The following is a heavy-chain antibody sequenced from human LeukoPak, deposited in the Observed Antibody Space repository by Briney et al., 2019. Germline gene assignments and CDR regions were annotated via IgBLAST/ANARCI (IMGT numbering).Heavy chain of an antibody. J-gene: IGHJ3*02. CDR1: GGSFGGYY. CDR2: INHSGST. CDR3: ARKPGYYYDSSGHWAFDI. V-gene: IGHV4-34*01. Sequence: SETLSLTCAVYGGSFGGYYWSWIRQPPGKGLEWIGEINHSGSTNYNPSLKSRVTISVDTSKNQFSLKLSSVTAADTAVYYCARKPGYYYDSSGHWAFDIWGQGTMVTVSS. D-gene: IGHD3-22*01.